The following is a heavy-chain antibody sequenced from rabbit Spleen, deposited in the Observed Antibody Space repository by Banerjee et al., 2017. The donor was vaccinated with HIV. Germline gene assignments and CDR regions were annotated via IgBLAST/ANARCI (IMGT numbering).Heavy chain of an antibody. D-gene: IGHD2-1*01. CDR1: GFSFSNNYV. CDR3: ARDQAGDADYGPYYLNL. Sequence: QEQLEESGGDLVKPGASLTLTCTASGFSFSNNYVMCWVRQAPGKGLEWIACVSAGSSGSTYYANWAKGRFTISKTSSTTVTLQMTSLTAADTAAYFCARDQAGDADYGPYYLNLWGQGTLVTVS. J-gene: IGHJ4*01. V-gene: IGHV1S45*01. CDR2: VSAGSSGST.